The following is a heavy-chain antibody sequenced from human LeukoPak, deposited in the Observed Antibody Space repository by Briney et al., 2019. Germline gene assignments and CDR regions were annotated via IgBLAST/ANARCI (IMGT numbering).Heavy chain of an antibody. CDR2: IYYSGST. D-gene: IGHD6-13*01. J-gene: IGHJ6*02. V-gene: IGHV4-34*01. Sequence: PSETLSLTCAVNGGSFSGYYWIWIRQPPGKGLEWIGSIYYSGSTYYNPSLKSRVTISVDTSKNQFSLKLSSVTAADTAVYYCARQGSSSFVNYYYYGMDVWGQGTTVTVSS. CDR3: ARQGSSSFVNYYYYGMDV. CDR1: GGSFSGYY.